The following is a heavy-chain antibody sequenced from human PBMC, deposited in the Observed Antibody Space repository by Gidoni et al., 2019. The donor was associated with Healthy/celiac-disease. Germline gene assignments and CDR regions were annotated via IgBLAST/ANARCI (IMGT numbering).Heavy chain of an antibody. CDR3: ARVGCSSTSCYQNFDY. Sequence: QVQLVQSGAEVKTPGYSVKVSCKASGGTFSSYAISWVRQAPGQGLEWMGGIIPIFGTANYAQKFQGRVTITADKSTSTAYMELSSLRSEDTAVYYCARVGCSSTSCYQNFDYWGQGTLVTVSS. J-gene: IGHJ4*02. D-gene: IGHD2-2*01. CDR2: IIPIFGTA. CDR1: GGTFSSYA. V-gene: IGHV1-69*06.